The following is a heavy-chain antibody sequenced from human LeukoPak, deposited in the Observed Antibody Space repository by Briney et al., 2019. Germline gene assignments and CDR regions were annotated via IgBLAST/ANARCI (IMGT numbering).Heavy chain of an antibody. V-gene: IGHV4-39*01. J-gene: IGHJ2*01. Sequence: PSETLSLTCTVSGGPISSGSYYWGWIRQPPGKGLEWLGNIYYSGSTYYNPSLKSRVTISVDTSKNQFSLKLSSVTAADTAVYYCARQYSDILTGYHRGELYWYFDLWGRGTLVTVSS. D-gene: IGHD3-9*01. CDR2: IYYSGST. CDR1: GGPISSGSYY. CDR3: ARQYSDILTGYHRGELYWYFDL.